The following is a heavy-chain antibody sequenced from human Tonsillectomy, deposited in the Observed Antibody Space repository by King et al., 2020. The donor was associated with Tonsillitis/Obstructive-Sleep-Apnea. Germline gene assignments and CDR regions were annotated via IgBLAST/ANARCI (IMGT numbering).Heavy chain of an antibody. Sequence: QVQLVESGAEVKKPGASVKVSCKASGYTFTGYYMHWVRQAPGQGLEWMGWINPNSGGTNYAQKFQGRVTTTRDTSISTAYMELSRLRSDDTAVYYCARAVRYDSSGYYYSPFDYWGQGTLVTVSS. D-gene: IGHD3-22*01. CDR1: GYTFTGYY. V-gene: IGHV1-2*02. CDR2: INPNSGGT. CDR3: ARAVRYDSSGYYYSPFDY. J-gene: IGHJ4*02.